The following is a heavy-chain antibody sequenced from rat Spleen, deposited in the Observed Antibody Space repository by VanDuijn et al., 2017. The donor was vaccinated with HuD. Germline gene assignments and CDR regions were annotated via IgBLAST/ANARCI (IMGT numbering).Heavy chain of an antibody. CDR2: ISTGGST. CDR1: GFTFSNYY. CDR3: ARETVPLYYFDY. Sequence: EVQLVESGGDLVQPGRSLKLSCAASGFTFSNYYMAWVRQAPTKGLEWVTYISTGGSTYYRDSVKGRFTISRDNAKSTLHLQMNSLRSEDTATYYCARETVPLYYFDYWGQGVMVTVSS. J-gene: IGHJ2*01. V-gene: IGHV5-27*01.